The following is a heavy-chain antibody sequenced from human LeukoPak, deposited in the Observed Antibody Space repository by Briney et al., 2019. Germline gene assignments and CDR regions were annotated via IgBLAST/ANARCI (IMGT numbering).Heavy chain of an antibody. CDR3: ARALAAAGTGYYFDY. Sequence: PGGSLRLSCAASGFTLRTYSVNWVRPAQGEGLEWVSSISSSGTHIYYAYSVKGRFTISRDNAMNSLYLQMNSLRAEDTAVYYCARALAAAGTGYYFDYWGQGTLVTVSS. CDR2: ISSSGTHI. J-gene: IGHJ4*02. V-gene: IGHV3-21*01. CDR1: GFTLRTYS. D-gene: IGHD6-13*01.